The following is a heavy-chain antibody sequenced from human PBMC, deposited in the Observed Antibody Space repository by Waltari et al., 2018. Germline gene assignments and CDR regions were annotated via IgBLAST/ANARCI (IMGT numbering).Heavy chain of an antibody. D-gene: IGHD2-2*01. CDR3: ARDPDCSSTSCYAYGMDV. Sequence: QVQLVQSGAEVKKPGASVKVSCKASGYTFTSYAINWVRQDTGQGLEWLRWMNPNSGNTGYAQKFQGRVTMTRNTSISTAYMELSSLRSEDTAVYYCARDPDCSSTSCYAYGMDVWGQGTTVTVSS. J-gene: IGHJ6*02. CDR1: GYTFTSYA. CDR2: MNPNSGNT. V-gene: IGHV1-8*02.